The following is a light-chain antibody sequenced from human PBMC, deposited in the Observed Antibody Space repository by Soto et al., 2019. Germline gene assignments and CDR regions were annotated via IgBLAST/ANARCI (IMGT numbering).Light chain of an antibody. Sequence: QSALTQPPSASGSPGQSVTISCTGTSSDVGGYNYVSWYQHHPGKAPKLLIYEVNKRPSGVPDRFSGSKSGNTASLTVSGLQAEDEADYYGSSYAGTINFVVFGGGTKVTVL. CDR1: SSDVGGYNY. V-gene: IGLV2-8*01. CDR2: EVN. CDR3: SSYAGTINFVV. J-gene: IGLJ2*01.